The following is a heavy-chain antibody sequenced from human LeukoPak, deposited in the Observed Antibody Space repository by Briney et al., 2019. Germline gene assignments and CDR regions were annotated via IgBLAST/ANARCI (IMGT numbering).Heavy chain of an antibody. CDR3: ARNYDSSGYYYDWYYYGMDV. CDR2: ISAYNGNT. CDR1: GYTFTSYG. J-gene: IGHJ6*02. V-gene: IGHV1-18*01. D-gene: IGHD3-22*01. Sequence: ASVKVSCKASGYTFTSYGISWVRQAPGQGLEWTGWISAYNGNTNYAQKLQGRVTMTTDTSTSTAYMELRSLRSDDTAVYYCARNYDSSGYYYDWYYYGMDVWGQGTTVTVSS.